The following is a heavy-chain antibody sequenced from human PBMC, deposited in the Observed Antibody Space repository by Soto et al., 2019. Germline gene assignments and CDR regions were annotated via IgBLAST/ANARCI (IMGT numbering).Heavy chain of an antibody. Sequence: GGSLRLSCAASGFSFSSYAMHWVRQAPGKGLEWVAVISYDGSNKYYADSVKGRFTISRDNSKNTLYLQMNSLRAEDTAVYYCARSIQLPENWFDPWGQGTLVTVSS. V-gene: IGHV3-30-3*01. D-gene: IGHD5-18*01. CDR3: ARSIQLPENWFDP. J-gene: IGHJ5*02. CDR1: GFSFSSYA. CDR2: ISYDGSNK.